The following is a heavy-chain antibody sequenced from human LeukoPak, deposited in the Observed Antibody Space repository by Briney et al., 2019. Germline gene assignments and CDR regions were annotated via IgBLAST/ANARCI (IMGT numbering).Heavy chain of an antibody. Sequence: GGSLRLSCAASGFTFSNYWMHWVRQVPGKGLVWVSRIKDDGSITDYADPVKGRFTISRDNAKNSLYLQMNSLRAEDTAVYYCARGLVWTSSGWFFDYWGQGTLITVSS. D-gene: IGHD6-19*01. J-gene: IGHJ4*02. V-gene: IGHV3-74*01. CDR3: ARGLVWTSSGWFFDY. CDR2: IKDDGSIT. CDR1: GFTFSNYW.